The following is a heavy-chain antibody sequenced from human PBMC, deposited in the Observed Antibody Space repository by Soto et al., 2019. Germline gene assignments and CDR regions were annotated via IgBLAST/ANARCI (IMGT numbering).Heavy chain of an antibody. V-gene: IGHV3-30*03. CDR1: GFTFSSYG. D-gene: IGHD1-7*01. J-gene: IGHJ4*02. Sequence: GGCLRLSCAASGFTFSSYGMHWVRQAPGKGLEWVAVISFDASNKYYADSVKGRFTISRDNSKNTLYLQMNSLRAEDTAVYYCAYWNSKKPVDYWGQGTLVTVSS. CDR3: AYWNSKKPVDY. CDR2: ISFDASNK.